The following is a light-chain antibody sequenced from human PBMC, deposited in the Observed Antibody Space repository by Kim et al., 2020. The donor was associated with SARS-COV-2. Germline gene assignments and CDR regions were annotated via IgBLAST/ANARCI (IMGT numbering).Light chain of an antibody. V-gene: IGKV3-20*01. CDR2: AAS. J-gene: IGKJ2*01. CDR1: QSVSSNY. CDR3: QQYGTSTGYT. Sequence: SPGERATLCCRASQSVSSNYLAWYQQKPGKAPRLLIYAASSRATGIPDRFSGSGSQTDFTLTINGLEPEDFALYYCQQYGTSTGYTFGQGTKLEI.